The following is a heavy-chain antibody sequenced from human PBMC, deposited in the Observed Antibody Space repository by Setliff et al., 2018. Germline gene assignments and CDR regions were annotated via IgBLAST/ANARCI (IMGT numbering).Heavy chain of an antibody. Sequence: SETLSLTCAVYGGSFSGYYWSWIRQPPGKRLEWIGEIIHSGSTNYNPSLKSRLTMSVDTSKNQFSLKLRSVTAADTAVYYCAKIGSSLDYWGQGTLVTVSS. CDR2: IIHSGST. D-gene: IGHD3-16*01. V-gene: IGHV4-34*12. CDR3: AKIGSSLDY. J-gene: IGHJ4*02. CDR1: GGSFSGYY.